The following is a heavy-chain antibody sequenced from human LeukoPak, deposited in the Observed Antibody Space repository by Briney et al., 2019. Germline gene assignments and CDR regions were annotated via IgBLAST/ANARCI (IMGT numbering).Heavy chain of an antibody. CDR3: ASRDPAEGFLQWLPDH. CDR1: GYTFTGYY. Sequence: GASVKVSCKASGYTFTGYYIQWVRQAPGQGLEWMGRINPKSGGTNYAEKFQGRVTMTRDTSINAAYMELSRLRYDDTAVYYCASRDPAEGFLQWLPDHWGQGTLVTVSS. CDR2: INPKSGGT. V-gene: IGHV1-2*06. J-gene: IGHJ4*02. D-gene: IGHD3-3*01.